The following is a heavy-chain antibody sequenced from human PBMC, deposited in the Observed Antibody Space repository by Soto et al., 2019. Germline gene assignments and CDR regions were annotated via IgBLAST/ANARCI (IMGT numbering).Heavy chain of an antibody. CDR2: IIPIFGTA. V-gene: IGHV1-69*13. Sequence: RASVKVSCKASGGTFSSYAISWVRQAPGQGLEWMGGIIPIFGTANYAQKFQGRVTITADESTSTAYMELSSLRSEDTAVYYCAMEANYYDSSGYFARWFDPWGQGTLVTVSS. CDR3: AMEANYYDSSGYFARWFDP. D-gene: IGHD3-22*01. J-gene: IGHJ5*02. CDR1: GGTFSSYA.